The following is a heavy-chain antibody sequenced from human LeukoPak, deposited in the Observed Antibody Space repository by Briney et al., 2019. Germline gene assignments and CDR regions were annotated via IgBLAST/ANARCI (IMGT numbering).Heavy chain of an antibody. J-gene: IGHJ4*02. Sequence: GGSLRLSCAASGFTFSSYSINWVRQAPGKGLEWVSSISSSSSYIYYADSVKGRFTISRDNAKNSLYLQMNSLRAEDTAVYYCARASDGVARDYGDYAPSDYWGQGTLVTVSS. D-gene: IGHD4-17*01. CDR2: ISSSSSYI. CDR1: GFTFSSYS. V-gene: IGHV3-21*01. CDR3: ARASDGVARDYGDYAPSDY.